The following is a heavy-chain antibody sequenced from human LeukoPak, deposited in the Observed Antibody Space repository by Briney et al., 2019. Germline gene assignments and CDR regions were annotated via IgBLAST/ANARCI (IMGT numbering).Heavy chain of an antibody. CDR1: GFTFSSYE. V-gene: IGHV3-48*03. CDR3: TKAPVNSCLGAFCYPFDS. Sequence: GGSLRLSCAASGFTFSSYEMNWVRQAPGKGLEWVSYISSSGSTIYYADSVKGRFTVSRDNSKNTLYLQMNSLRAEDTAIYYCTKAPVNSCLGAFCYPFDSWGQGTLVTVSS. D-gene: IGHD2-15*01. CDR2: ISSSGSTI. J-gene: IGHJ4*02.